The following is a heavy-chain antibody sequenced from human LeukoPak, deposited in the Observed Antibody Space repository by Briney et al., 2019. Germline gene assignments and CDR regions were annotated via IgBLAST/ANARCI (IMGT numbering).Heavy chain of an antibody. V-gene: IGHV3-30*03. Sequence: GGSLRLSCAASGFTFSSYGMQWVRQAPGKGLEWVAVISFDGSNKYYADSVKGRFTISRDNSENTLYLQMNSLRVEDTAVYYCAAGLYFGDWWGQGTLVTVSS. D-gene: IGHD3-10*01. CDR1: GFTFSSYG. CDR2: ISFDGSNK. J-gene: IGHJ4*02. CDR3: AAGLYFGDW.